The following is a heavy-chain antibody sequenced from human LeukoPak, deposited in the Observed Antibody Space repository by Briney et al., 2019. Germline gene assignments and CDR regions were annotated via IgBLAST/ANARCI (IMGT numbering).Heavy chain of an antibody. CDR3: AKEGVDSREYYYYGMDV. CDR1: GFTFDDYA. J-gene: IGHJ6*02. V-gene: IGHV3-9*01. Sequence: PGRSLGLSCAASGFTFDDYAMHWVRQAPGKGLEWVSGISWNSGSIGYADSVKGRFTISRDNAKNSLYLQMNSLRAEDTALYYCAKEGVDSREYYYYGMDVWGQGTTVTVSS. CDR2: ISWNSGSI. D-gene: IGHD3-22*01.